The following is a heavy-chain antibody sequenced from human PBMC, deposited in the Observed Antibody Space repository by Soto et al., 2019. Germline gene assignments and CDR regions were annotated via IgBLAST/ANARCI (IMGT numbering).Heavy chain of an antibody. CDR2: IYYNGST. Sequence: SETLSLPCTVSGGSISSYCWSWIRQPAGKGLEWIGYIYYNGSTNYNPSLKSRVTISVDTSKNQFSLKLSSVTAADTAVYYCTRVRDYGDSDYWGQGTLVTVS. CDR3: TRVRDYGDSDY. CDR1: GGSISSYC. J-gene: IGHJ4*02. V-gene: IGHV4-59*01. D-gene: IGHD4-17*01.